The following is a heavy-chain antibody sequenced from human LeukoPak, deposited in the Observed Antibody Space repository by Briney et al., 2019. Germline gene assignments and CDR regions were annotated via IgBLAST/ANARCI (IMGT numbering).Heavy chain of an antibody. D-gene: IGHD3-10*01. CDR2: INHSGST. CDR1: GGSFSGYY. Sequence: PSETLSLTCAVYGGSFSGYYWSWIRQPPGKGLEWIGEINHSGSTYYNPSLKSRVTISVDTSKNQFSLKLSSVTAADTAVYYCARVWFRTDPYLVAFDIWGQGTMVTVSS. CDR3: ARVWFRTDPYLVAFDI. J-gene: IGHJ3*02. V-gene: IGHV4-34*01.